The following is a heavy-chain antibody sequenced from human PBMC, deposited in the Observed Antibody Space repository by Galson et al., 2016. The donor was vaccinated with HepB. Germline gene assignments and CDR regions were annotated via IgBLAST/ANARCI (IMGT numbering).Heavy chain of an antibody. CDR2: ISNTGNTI. CDR1: GLPFSDSY. Sequence: SLRRSCAASGLPFSDSYMSWIRQAPGKGLEWISYISNTGNTIYYADSVKGRFTISRDNAKNSDYLQMNTLRGEDTAVYYCATQLAPIIVPGTFDSWGQGTLVTVSS. J-gene: IGHJ4*02. CDR3: ATQLAPIIVPGTFDS. D-gene: IGHD2/OR15-2a*01. V-gene: IGHV3-11*01.